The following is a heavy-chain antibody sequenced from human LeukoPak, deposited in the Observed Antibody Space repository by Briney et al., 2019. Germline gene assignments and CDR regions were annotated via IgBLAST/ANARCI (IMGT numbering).Heavy chain of an antibody. CDR1: GGSISSYY. CDR2: IYYSGTT. D-gene: IGHD3-10*01. V-gene: IGHV4-59*01. Sequence: PSETLSLTCTVSGGSISSYYWSWIRQPPGKGLDCIGYIYYSGTTNYNPSLKSRVTISLDTSKNQFSLKLTSVTAADTAVYYCARVEEGYGSGRRENYYYYYMDVWGKGTTVTISS. CDR3: ARVEEGYGSGRRENYYYYYMDV. J-gene: IGHJ6*03.